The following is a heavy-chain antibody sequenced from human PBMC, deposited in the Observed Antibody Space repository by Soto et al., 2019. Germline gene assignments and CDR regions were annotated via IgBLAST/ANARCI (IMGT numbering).Heavy chain of an antibody. CDR1: GFSLRTSGVG. CDR3: AKSGSSGWYGWSDP. Sequence: VSGPTLVNPTQTLTLTCIFSGFSLRTSGVGVGWIRQPPGKALEWLGFIYWNDDKRYSPSLKSRLTITKDTSKNQVVLTMTNMDPVDTAAYYCAKSGSSGWYGWSDPWRPGTLVTASS. J-gene: IGHJ5*02. CDR2: IYWNDDK. V-gene: IGHV2-5*01. D-gene: IGHD6-19*01.